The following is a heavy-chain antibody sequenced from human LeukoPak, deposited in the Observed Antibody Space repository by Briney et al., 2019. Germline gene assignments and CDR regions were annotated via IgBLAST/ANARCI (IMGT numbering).Heavy chain of an antibody. D-gene: IGHD3-3*01. V-gene: IGHV4-4*07. CDR1: GGSNSSYY. CDR3: GRDARGWSGFDY. CDR2: IYTTGNT. J-gene: IGHJ4*02. Sequence: SETLSLTCSVSGGSNSSYYWSWIRQPAGKGREWIGRIYTTGNTDYNPSLKSRVTMSVDTSKNQFSLNLSSVTAADTAVYYCGRDARGWSGFDYWGQGTLVTVSS.